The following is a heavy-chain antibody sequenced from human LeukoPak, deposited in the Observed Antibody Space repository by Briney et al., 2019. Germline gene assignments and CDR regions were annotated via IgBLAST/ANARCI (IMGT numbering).Heavy chain of an antibody. Sequence: GGSLRLSCAASGFTFSSYGMHWVRQAPGKGLMWVSRTNKEGTGTTYADSVRGRFTISRDNAKNTLFLQVNSLRAEDTGVYYCAREMGSSSYVLDVWGQGTMVTVSS. V-gene: IGHV3-74*01. CDR3: AREMGSSSYVLDV. CDR1: GFTFSSYG. D-gene: IGHD2-2*01. J-gene: IGHJ3*01. CDR2: TNKEGTGT.